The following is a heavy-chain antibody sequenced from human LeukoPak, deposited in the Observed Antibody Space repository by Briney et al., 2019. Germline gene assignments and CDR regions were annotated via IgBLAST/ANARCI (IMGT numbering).Heavy chain of an antibody. CDR3: ARGISGSSSRYYYYYMDV. CDR2: IYHSGST. V-gene: IGHV4-30-2*01. Sequence: PSETLSLTCAVSGGSISSGGYSWSWIRQPPGKGLEWIGYIYHSGSTYHNPSLKSRVTISVDRSKNQFSLKLSSVTAADTAVYYCARGISGSSSRYYYYYMDVWGKGTTVTVSS. D-gene: IGHD6-6*01. CDR1: GGSISSGGYS. J-gene: IGHJ6*03.